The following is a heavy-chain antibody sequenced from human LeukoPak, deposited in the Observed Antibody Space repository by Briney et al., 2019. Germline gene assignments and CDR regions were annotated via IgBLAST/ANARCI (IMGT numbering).Heavy chain of an antibody. Sequence: SVTVSCKASGGTFSSYAISWVRQAPGQGLEWMGRIIPILGIANYAQKFQGRVTITADKSTSTAYMELSSLRSEDTAVYYCARLIVVVPAAIGVQDYWGQGTLVTVSS. CDR3: ARLIVVVPAAIGVQDY. CDR1: GGTFSSYA. V-gene: IGHV1-69*04. D-gene: IGHD2-2*01. J-gene: IGHJ4*02. CDR2: IIPILGIA.